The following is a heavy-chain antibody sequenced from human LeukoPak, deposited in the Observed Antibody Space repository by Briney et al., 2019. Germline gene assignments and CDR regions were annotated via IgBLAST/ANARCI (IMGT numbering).Heavy chain of an antibody. Sequence: GGSLRLSCAASGFTFDDYAMHWVRQPPEKGLEWVSLISGYGGKTYYVDFVKGRFTISRDNSKNSVFLQMNSLRTEDTAVYYCAREGEVSTGDVFDIWGQGTMVTVSS. CDR3: AREGEVSTGDVFDI. J-gene: IGHJ3*02. CDR1: GFTFDDYA. CDR2: ISGYGGKT. D-gene: IGHD3-16*02. V-gene: IGHV3-43*02.